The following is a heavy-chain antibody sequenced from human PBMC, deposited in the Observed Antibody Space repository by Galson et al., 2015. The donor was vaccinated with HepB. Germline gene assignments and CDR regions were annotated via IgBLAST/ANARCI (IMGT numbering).Heavy chain of an antibody. CDR3: ARGLTREDFDY. J-gene: IGHJ4*02. Sequence: TLSLTCAVSGGSIGSGGYYWCWIRQPPGKGLEWIGYIYYSGTTYYNPSVKGRVTISVDTSKNQFSLKLSSVTAADTAVYYCARGLTREDFDYWGQGTLVTVSS. D-gene: IGHD1-26*01. CDR2: IYYSGTT. V-gene: IGHV4-30-4*01. CDR1: GGSIGSGGYY.